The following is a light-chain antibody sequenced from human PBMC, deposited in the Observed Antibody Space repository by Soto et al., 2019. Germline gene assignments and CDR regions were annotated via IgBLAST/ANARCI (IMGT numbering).Light chain of an antibody. Sequence: EIVMTQSPATLSVSPGERATLSCRASQSVNIYLAWYQQKPGQAPRLLIYDASNRATGIPARFSGSGSGTDFTLTIGSLESEDFAVYYCQQRSNWPITFGQGTRLEIK. J-gene: IGKJ5*01. V-gene: IGKV3-11*01. CDR1: QSVNIY. CDR3: QQRSNWPIT. CDR2: DAS.